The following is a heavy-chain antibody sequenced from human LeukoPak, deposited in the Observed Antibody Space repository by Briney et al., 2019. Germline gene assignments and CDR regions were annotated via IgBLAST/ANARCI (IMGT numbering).Heavy chain of an antibody. CDR2: ISGSGGST. J-gene: IGHJ6*02. V-gene: IGHV3-23*01. D-gene: IGHD6-19*01. CDR1: GFTFSSYA. CDR3: AKEPLAVAGDYYYYGMDV. Sequence: PGGSLRLSCAASGFTFSSYAMSWVRQAPGKGLEWVSTISGSGGSTYYADSVKGRFTISRDNSKITLYLQMNSLRADDTATYYSAKEPLAVAGDYYYYGMDVWGQGTTVTVSS.